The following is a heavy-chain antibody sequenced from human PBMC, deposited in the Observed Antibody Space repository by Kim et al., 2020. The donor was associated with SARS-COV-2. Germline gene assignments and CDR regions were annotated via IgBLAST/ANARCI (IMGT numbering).Heavy chain of an antibody. CDR3: ARDHGGSNYYYYGMDV. CDR2: ISYDGSNK. CDR1: GFTFSSYG. V-gene: IGHV3-30*03. Sequence: GGSLRLSCAASGFTFSSYGMHWVRQAPGKGLEWVAVISYDGSNKYYADSVKGRFTISRDNSKNTPYLQMNSLRAEDTAVYFCARDHGGSNYYYYGMDVWGQGTTVTVSS. D-gene: IGHD1-26*01. J-gene: IGHJ6*02.